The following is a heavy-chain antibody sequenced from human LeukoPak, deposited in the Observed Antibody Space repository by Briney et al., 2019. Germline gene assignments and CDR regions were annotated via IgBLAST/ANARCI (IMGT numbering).Heavy chain of an antibody. CDR2: IRYDGSNK. CDR1: GFTFSSYG. CDR3: AKDRLELRQGYMDV. D-gene: IGHD1-7*01. Sequence: GGSLRLSCAASGFTFSSYGMHWVRQAPGKGLEWVAFIRYDGSNKYYADSVKGRFTISRDNSKNTLYLQMNSLRAEDTAVYYCAKDRLELRQGYMDVWGKGTRVTVSS. V-gene: IGHV3-30*02. J-gene: IGHJ6*03.